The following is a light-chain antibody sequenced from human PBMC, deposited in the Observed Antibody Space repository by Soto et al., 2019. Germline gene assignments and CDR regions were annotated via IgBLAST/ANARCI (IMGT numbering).Light chain of an antibody. CDR3: LQLTSYPLT. V-gene: IGKV1-9*01. J-gene: IGKJ4*01. CDR2: SAS. Sequence: DIQLTQSPSFLSASVGERVTITCRASLAINRHLVWFQQKPGQAPKLLIYSASTMQSGVPSRFSGSGSGTEFTLTISRVQPEEFASYYCLQLTSYPLTFGGGTKVEIK. CDR1: LAINRH.